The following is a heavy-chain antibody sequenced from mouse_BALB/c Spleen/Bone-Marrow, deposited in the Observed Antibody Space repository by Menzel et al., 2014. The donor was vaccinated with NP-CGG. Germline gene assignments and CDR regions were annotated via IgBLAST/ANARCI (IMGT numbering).Heavy chain of an antibody. Sequence: ESGAELVRPGASVTLSCKASGYTFTDYEMHWVKQTPVHGLEWIGAIDPETGGTAYNQKFKGKATLTADKSSSTAYMELRSLTSEDSAVYYCARHHRYAYYFDYWGQGTTLTVSS. J-gene: IGHJ2*01. CDR3: ARHHRYAYYFDY. CDR2: IDPETGGT. D-gene: IGHD2-14*01. CDR1: GYTFTDYE. V-gene: IGHV1-15*01.